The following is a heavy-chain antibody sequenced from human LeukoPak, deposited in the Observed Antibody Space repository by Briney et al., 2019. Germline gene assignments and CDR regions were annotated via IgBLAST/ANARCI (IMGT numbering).Heavy chain of an antibody. J-gene: IGHJ4*02. D-gene: IGHD3-3*01. V-gene: IGHV3-7*01. CDR1: GFTFSSYW. CDR2: IKQEGSEK. CDR3: ARDMILEWLLGDY. Sequence: GGSLRLSCAASGFTFSSYWMRGVRQARGKGLEGVANIKQEGSEKYYVDSVKGRFTISRDNAKNSLYLQMNSLRAEDTAVYYCARDMILEWLLGDYWGQGTLVTVSS.